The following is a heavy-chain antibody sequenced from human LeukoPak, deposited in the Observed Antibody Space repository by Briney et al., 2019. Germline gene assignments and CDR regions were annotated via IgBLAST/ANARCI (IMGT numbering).Heavy chain of an antibody. D-gene: IGHD3-10*01. Sequence: SETLSLTCTVSGGSISSSSYYWGWIRQPPGKGLEWIGSIYYSGSTYYNPSLKSRVTISVDTSKNQFSLKLSSVTAADTAVYYCARVAGSGYVDYWGQGTLVTVSS. CDR3: ARVAGSGYVDY. CDR1: GGSISSSSYY. J-gene: IGHJ4*02. CDR2: IYYSGST. V-gene: IGHV4-39*07.